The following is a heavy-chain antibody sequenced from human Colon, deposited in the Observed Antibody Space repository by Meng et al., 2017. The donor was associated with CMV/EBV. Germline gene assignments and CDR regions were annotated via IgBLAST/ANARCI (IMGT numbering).Heavy chain of an antibody. CDR1: GLTVSNSY. V-gene: IGHV3-66*04. D-gene: IGHD2-2*01. J-gene: IGHJ5*02. CDR2: LYSGGIT. CDR3: ARQVSSSSTYVS. Sequence: VRWLGSGGGLVQPGESLGLSCAASGLTVSNSYMSWVRQAPGKGLEWVSALYSGGITYYADSVKGRFAISADNSKNTLYLQMDGLRAEDTAVYYCARQVSSSSTYVSWGQGTLVTVSS.